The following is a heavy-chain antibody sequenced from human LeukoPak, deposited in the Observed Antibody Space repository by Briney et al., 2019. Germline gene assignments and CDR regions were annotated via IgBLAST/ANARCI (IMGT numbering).Heavy chain of an antibody. Sequence: SETLSLTCTVSGGSISSDYWSWIRQPPGKGLEWIGYIYYSGSTNYNPSLKSRVTISVDTSKNQFSLKLSSVTAADTAVYYCARWGLQPDAFDIWGQGTMVTVSS. J-gene: IGHJ3*02. CDR3: ARWGLQPDAFDI. CDR1: GGSISSDY. CDR2: IYYSGST. V-gene: IGHV4-59*01. D-gene: IGHD4-11*01.